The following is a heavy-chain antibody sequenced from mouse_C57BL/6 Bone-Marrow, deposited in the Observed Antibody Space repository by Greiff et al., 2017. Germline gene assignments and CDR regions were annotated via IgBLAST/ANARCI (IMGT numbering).Heavy chain of an antibody. D-gene: IGHD1-1*01. CDR2: IWRGGST. J-gene: IGHJ3*01. V-gene: IGHV2-2*01. CDR1: GFSLTSYG. CDR3: ARNYYGSSPFAY. Sequence: VMLVESGPGLVQPSQSLSITCTVSGFSLTSYGVHWVRQSPGKGLEWLGVIWRGGSTDYNAAFISRLSISKDNSKSQVFFKMNSLQADDTAIYYCARNYYGSSPFAYWGQGTLVTVSA.